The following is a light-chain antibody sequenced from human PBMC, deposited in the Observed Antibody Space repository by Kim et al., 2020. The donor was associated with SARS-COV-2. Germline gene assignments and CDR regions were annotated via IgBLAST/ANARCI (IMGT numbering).Light chain of an antibody. CDR2: KAS. V-gene: IGKV1-5*03. Sequence: DIQKTQSPSTLTASVGDRVTLTCRASQNVGTYLAWFQQKPGQAPKIIISKASTLQFGAPPTFFATGSATEFTLTIGDLQPVDAATYYCQQYHSYPYTFGQGTKLEI. J-gene: IGKJ2*01. CDR3: QQYHSYPYT. CDR1: QNVGTY.